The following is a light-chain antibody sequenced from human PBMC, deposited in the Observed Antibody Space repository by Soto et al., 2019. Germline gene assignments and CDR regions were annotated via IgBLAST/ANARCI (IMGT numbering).Light chain of an antibody. J-gene: IGKJ5*01. Sequence: EIVMTQSPATLSLSPGERATLSCRASQSVSTNVAWYQQKPGQALRLLMYGASTRAAGIPVRFSGSGSGTEFTLTISSLQSEDFAVYYCQQYNNPPITFGQGTRLEI. CDR3: QQYNNPPIT. CDR2: GAS. CDR1: QSVSTN. V-gene: IGKV3-15*01.